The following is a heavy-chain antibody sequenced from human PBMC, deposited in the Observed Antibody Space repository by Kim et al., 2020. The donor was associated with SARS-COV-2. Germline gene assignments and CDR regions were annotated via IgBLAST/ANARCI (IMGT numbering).Heavy chain of an antibody. Sequence: GGSLRLSCAASGFTVSSNYMSWVRQAPGKGLEWVSVIYSGGSTYYADSVKGRFTISRDNSKNTLYLQMNSLRAEDTAVYYCARDRDNQVVFRYWGQGTLVTVSA. D-gene: IGHD3-22*01. CDR3: ARDRDNQVVFRY. V-gene: IGHV3-53*01. CDR1: GFTVSSNY. CDR2: IYSGGST. J-gene: IGHJ4*02.